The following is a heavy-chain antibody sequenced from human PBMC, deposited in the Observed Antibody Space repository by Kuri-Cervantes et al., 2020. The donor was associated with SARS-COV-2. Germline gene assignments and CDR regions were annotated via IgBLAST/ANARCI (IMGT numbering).Heavy chain of an antibody. Sequence: SVKVSCKASGGTVSNFAISWVRQAPGQGLEWMGGIIPVFATPNYAQKFQGRVTITADESTSTAYMELSSLRSEDTAVYYCATCCSSTHERQNYVMSDYYGMDVWGQGTTVTVSS. CDR1: GGTVSNFA. CDR2: IIPVFATP. CDR3: ATCCSSTHERQNYVMSDYYGMDV. D-gene: IGHD3-16*01. V-gene: IGHV1-69*13. J-gene: IGHJ6*02.